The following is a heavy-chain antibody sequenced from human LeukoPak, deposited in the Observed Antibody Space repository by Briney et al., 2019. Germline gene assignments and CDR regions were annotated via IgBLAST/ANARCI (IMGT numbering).Heavy chain of an antibody. CDR2: IYYSGST. J-gene: IGHJ4*02. V-gene: IGHV4-31*03. CDR3: ARGRGGDYGDYAGPLDY. Sequence: SETLSLTRTVSGGSISSGGYYWSWIRQHPGKGLEWIGYIYYSGSTNYSPSLKSRVTISVDTSKNQFSLKLSSVTAADTAVYYCARGRGGDYGDYAGPLDYWGQGTLVTVSS. D-gene: IGHD4-17*01. CDR1: GGSISSGGYY.